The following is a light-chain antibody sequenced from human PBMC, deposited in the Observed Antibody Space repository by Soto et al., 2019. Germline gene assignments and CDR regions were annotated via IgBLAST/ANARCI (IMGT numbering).Light chain of an antibody. CDR2: RND. J-gene: IGLJ3*02. CDR3: AAWDDSLRGPV. V-gene: IGLV1-47*01. Sequence: QLVLTQPPSTSGTPGQRVTISCSGSSSNIGHNYVYWYQQLPGTAPKLLIYRNDQRPSWVPDRFSGSKSGTSASLAISGLRSEDEADYYCAAWDDSLRGPVFGGGTKLTVL. CDR1: SSNIGHNY.